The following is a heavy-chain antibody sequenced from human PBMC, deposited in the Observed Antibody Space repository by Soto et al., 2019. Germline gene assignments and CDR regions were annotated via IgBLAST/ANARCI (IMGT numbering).Heavy chain of an antibody. J-gene: IGHJ5*01. CDR2: MNPNSGNT. V-gene: IGHV1-8*02. CDR3: TRAYGAETFDF. Sequence: ASVKVSCKASGYTFNNYDIHWVRQAPGHGLEWMGWMNPNSGNTGYAQNSRGRVTMTQNTAIGTAYMGLSSLRSDDTATYYCTRAYGAETFDFWGQGTRVTVSS. CDR1: GYTFNNYD. D-gene: IGHD3-10*01.